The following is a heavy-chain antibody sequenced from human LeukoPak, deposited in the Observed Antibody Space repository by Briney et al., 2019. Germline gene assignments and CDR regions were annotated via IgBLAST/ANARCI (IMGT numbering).Heavy chain of an antibody. D-gene: IGHD3-22*01. V-gene: IGHV4-59*01. Sequence: SGTLSLTCTVSGGSISSYYWSWIRQPPGKGLEWIGYIYYSGSTNYNPSLKSRVTISVDTSKNQFSLKLSSVTAADTAVYYCASSSGYYGYWGQGTLVTVSS. CDR3: ASSSGYYGY. J-gene: IGHJ4*02. CDR2: IYYSGST. CDR1: GGSISSYY.